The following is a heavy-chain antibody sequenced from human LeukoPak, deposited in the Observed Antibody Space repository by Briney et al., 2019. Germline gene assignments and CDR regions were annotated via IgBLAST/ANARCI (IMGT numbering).Heavy chain of an antibody. D-gene: IGHD1-26*01. J-gene: IGHJ3*02. CDR1: GYSISGGYY. CDR2: IYHSGST. V-gene: IGHV4-38-2*01. Sequence: SETLSLTCAVSGYSISGGYYRGWIRQPPGKGLEWIGSIYHSGSTYYNPSLKSRVTISVDTSKNQFSLKLSSVTAADTAVYYCASKRLASDAFDIWGQGTMVTVSS. CDR3: ASKRLASDAFDI.